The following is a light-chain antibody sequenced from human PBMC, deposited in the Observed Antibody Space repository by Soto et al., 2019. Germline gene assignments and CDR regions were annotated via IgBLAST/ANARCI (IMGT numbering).Light chain of an antibody. Sequence: EIVLTQSPATLALYPGERAKLSCRASESVSSYLACYQQKPGHAPRLLIYDASNRATGIPARYSGSGSGTSVTLTISSLEPEDFAVYYCRQSSTCPPTFGQGIKVEIK. V-gene: IGKV3-11*01. CDR2: DAS. J-gene: IGKJ1*01. CDR1: ESVSSY. CDR3: RQSSTCPPT.